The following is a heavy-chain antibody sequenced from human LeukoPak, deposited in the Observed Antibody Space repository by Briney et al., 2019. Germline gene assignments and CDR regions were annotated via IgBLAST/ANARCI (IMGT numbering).Heavy chain of an antibody. J-gene: IGHJ4*02. Sequence: ASVKVSCKASGGTFSSYAISWVRQAPGQGLEWMGGIIPIFGTANYAQKFQGRVTITADKSTSTAYMELSSLRSGDTAVYYCARAGVPAASVYYFDYWGQGTPVTVSS. CDR3: ARAGVPAASVYYFDY. D-gene: IGHD2-2*01. V-gene: IGHV1-69*06. CDR2: IIPIFGTA. CDR1: GGTFSSYA.